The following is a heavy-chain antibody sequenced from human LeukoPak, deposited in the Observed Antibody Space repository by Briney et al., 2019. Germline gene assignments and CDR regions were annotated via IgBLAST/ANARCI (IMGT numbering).Heavy chain of an antibody. CDR2: INHSGST. J-gene: IGHJ5*02. D-gene: IGHD1-1*01. CDR3: ARKNGYLNWFDP. V-gene: IGHV4-34*01. CDR1: GGSFSGYY. Sequence: PSETLSLTCAVYGGSFSGYYWSWIRQPPGKGLEWIGEINHSGSTNYNPSLKSRVTISVDTSKNQFSLKLSSVTAADTAVYYCARKNGYLNWFDPWGQGTLVTVSS.